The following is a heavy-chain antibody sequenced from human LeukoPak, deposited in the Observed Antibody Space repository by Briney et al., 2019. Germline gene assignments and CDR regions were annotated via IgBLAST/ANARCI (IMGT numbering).Heavy chain of an antibody. V-gene: IGHV4-39*07. D-gene: IGHD6-19*01. CDR3: ARVGQWLVQSAFDI. Sequence: PSETLSLTCTVSGGSISSSSYYWGWIRQPPGKGLEWIGSIYYSGSTYYNPSLKSRVTISVDTSKNQFSLKLSSVTAADTAVYYCARVGQWLVQSAFDIWGQGTMVTVSS. CDR2: IYYSGST. J-gene: IGHJ3*02. CDR1: GGSISSSSYY.